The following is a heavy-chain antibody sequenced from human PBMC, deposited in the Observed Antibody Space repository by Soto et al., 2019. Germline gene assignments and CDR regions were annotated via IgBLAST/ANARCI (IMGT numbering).Heavy chain of an antibody. V-gene: IGHV3-30-3*01. CDR1: GLTFSRYA. J-gene: IGHJ4*02. Sequence: QVQLVESGGGVVQPGRSLRLSCAASGLTFSRYAMHWVRQAPGKGLEWVAIISYGGSNKYYADSVRGRFTISRDNSNNMLYLQMNSLRAEDTAVYYCARDREGYSGFDYPAYWGQGTLVTVSS. D-gene: IGHD5-12*01. CDR3: ARDREGYSGFDYPAY. CDR2: ISYGGSNK.